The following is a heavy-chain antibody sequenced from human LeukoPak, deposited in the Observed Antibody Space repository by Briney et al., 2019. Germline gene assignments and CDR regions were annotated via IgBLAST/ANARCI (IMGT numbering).Heavy chain of an antibody. CDR1: GFTFSDYY. Sequence: GGSLRLSCAASGFTFSDYYMSWIRQAPGKGLEWVSYISSSGSYTNYADSVKGRFTISRDNAKNSLYLQMNSLRAEDTAVYYCARGPYYYDSSGYYFSDYWGQGTLVTVSS. CDR2: ISSSGSYT. V-gene: IGHV3-11*06. D-gene: IGHD3-22*01. CDR3: ARGPYYYDSSGYYFSDY. J-gene: IGHJ4*02.